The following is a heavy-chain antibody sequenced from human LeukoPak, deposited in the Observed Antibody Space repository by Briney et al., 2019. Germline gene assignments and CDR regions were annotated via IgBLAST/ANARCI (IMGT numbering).Heavy chain of an antibody. CDR2: ISGSGGST. CDR1: GFTFSSYA. J-gene: IGHJ4*02. CDR3: AKSGRSVTTVTSTADY. Sequence: PGGSLRLSCAASGFTFSSYAMSWVRQAPGKGLEWVSAISGSGGSTYYADSVKGRFTISRGNSKNTLNLQMNSLRAEDTAVYYCAKSGRSVTTVTSTADYWGQGTLVTVPS. D-gene: IGHD4-17*01. V-gene: IGHV3-23*01.